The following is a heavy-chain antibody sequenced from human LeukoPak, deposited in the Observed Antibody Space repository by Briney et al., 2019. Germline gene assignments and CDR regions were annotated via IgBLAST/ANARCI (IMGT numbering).Heavy chain of an antibody. CDR2: INQDGRQK. V-gene: IGHV3-7*05. D-gene: IGHD3-16*01. J-gene: IGHJ4*02. CDR1: GLTFKTFW. Sequence: GGSLRLSCGVSGLTFKTFWMSWVRQAPGKGLGWVANINQDGRQKNYVDSVKGRFTIYRDNAKNLLYLEMNSLRDDDTAVYFCASGGHIDYCGQGSLVTVSS. CDR3: ASGGHIDY.